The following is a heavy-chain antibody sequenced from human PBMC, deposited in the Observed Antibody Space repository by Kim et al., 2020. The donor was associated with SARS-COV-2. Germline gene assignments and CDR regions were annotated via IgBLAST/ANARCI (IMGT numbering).Heavy chain of an antibody. CDR1: GFTFSSYA. CDR2: ISCRGVST. J-gene: IGHJ4*02. V-gene: IGHV3-23*01. CDR3: AKDFLLFYSPSLKHG. Sequence: GGSLRLSCAASGFTFSSYAMSWVRQAPGKGLEWVSAISCRGVSTNYAYSVKGRFTISRDNSKNTLYLQMNSLRAKDTAGNDCAKDFLLFYSPSLKHGWGQGTLVTVSP. D-gene: IGHD2-15*01.